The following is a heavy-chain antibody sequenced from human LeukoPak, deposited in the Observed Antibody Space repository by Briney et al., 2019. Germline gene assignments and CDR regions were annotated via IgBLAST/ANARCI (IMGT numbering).Heavy chain of an antibody. J-gene: IGHJ4*02. CDR1: GFNFDDTA. D-gene: IGHD2-8*01. V-gene: IGHV3-9*01. CDR3: VKDRSRGPRNVANILDF. Sequence: GGSLRLSCAASGFNFDDTAMHWVRQSPGKGLEWVSGIYWKSGIIGYADSAKGRFTISRHNAKDALYLQMNSLRAEDTALYYCVKDRSRGPRNVANILDFWGQGILVTVSS. CDR2: IYWKSGII.